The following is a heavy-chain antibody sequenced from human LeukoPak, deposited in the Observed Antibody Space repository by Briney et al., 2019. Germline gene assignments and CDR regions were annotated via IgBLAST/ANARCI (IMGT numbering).Heavy chain of an antibody. J-gene: IGHJ5*02. V-gene: IGHV3-21*01. CDR3: ARGKTSQNIVTRKTYNWFDP. Sequence: PGGSLRLSCAASGFTFNNYNMNWVRQAPGKGLEWVSSISSSSNYIYYADSVKGRFTISRDNAKNSLYLQMKSLRAEDTAVYYCARGKTSQNIVTRKTYNWFDPWGQGTLVTVSS. CDR1: GFTFNNYN. CDR2: ISSSSNYI. D-gene: IGHD2/OR15-2a*01.